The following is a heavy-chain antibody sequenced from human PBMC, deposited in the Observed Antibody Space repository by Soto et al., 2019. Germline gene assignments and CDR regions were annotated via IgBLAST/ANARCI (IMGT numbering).Heavy chain of an antibody. J-gene: IGHJ6*02. CDR3: ARARENYYYGMDV. CDR2: IYHSGST. V-gene: IGHV4-4*02. Sequence: KTSETLSLTCAVSGGSISSSNWWSWVRQPPGKGLEWIGEIYHSGSTNYNPSLKSRVTISVDKSKNQFSLKLSSVTAADTAVYYCARARENYYYGMDVWGQGTTVTVSS. CDR1: GGSISSSNW.